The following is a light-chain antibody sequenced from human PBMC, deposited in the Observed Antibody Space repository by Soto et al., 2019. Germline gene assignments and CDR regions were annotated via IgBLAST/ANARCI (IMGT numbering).Light chain of an antibody. J-gene: IGKJ4*01. V-gene: IGKV3-11*01. CDR3: QQRSNWPLT. CDR1: QSIKNY. CDR2: DAS. Sequence: EIALTQSPATLSLSPGERATLTCRASQSIKNYLAWYQQKPGQAPGLLIYDASNRATGIPARFSGSGSGTDFTPTISTLEPEDFAVYYCQQRSNWPLTFGGGTKVDIK.